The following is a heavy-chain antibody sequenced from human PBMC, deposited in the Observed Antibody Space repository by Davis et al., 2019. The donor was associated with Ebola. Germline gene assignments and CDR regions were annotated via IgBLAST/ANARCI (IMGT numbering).Heavy chain of an antibody. CDR3: ARLEKGGSYWDDAFDI. CDR1: GYTFTSYA. V-gene: IGHV1-3*01. J-gene: IGHJ3*02. D-gene: IGHD1-26*01. Sequence: AASVKVSCKASGYTFTSYAMHWVRQAPGQRLEWMGWINAGNGNTKYSQKFQGRVTITRDTSASTAYMELSSLRSEDTAVYYCARLEKGGSYWDDAFDIWGQGTMVTVSS. CDR2: INAGNGNT.